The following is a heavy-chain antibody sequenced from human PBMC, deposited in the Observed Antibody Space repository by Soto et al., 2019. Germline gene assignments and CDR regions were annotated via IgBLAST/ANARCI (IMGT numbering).Heavy chain of an antibody. D-gene: IGHD6-13*01. V-gene: IGHV4-59*01. CDR1: GCSISSYY. CDR2: IYYSGST. J-gene: IGHJ5*02. Sequence: SETLSLTCTVSGCSISSYYWSWIRQPPGRGLEWIGYIYYSGSTNYNPSLKSRVTISVDTSKNQFSLKLSSVTAADTAVYYCASSSSWYIYDSWGQGALVTVSS. CDR3: ASSSSWYIYDS.